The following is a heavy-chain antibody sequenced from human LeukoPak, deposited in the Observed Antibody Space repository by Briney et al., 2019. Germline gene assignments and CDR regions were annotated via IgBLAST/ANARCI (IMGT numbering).Heavy chain of an antibody. CDR2: IYSGGST. CDR3: ARTDLIVATEY. D-gene: IGHD5-12*01. J-gene: IGHJ4*02. V-gene: IGHV3-66*01. Sequence: GGSLRLSCAASGLTVSSNYMSWVRQAPGKGLEWVSVIYSGGSTYYADSVKGRFTISRDNSKNTLYLQMNSLRAEDTAVYYCARTDLIVATEYWGQGTLVTVSS. CDR1: GLTVSSNY.